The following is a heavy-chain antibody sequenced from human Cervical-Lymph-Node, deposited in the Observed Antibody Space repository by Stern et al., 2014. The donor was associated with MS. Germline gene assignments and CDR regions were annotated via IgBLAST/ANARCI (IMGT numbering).Heavy chain of an antibody. CDR2: IIPMSGTA. J-gene: IGHJ6*02. V-gene: IGHV1-69*01. Sequence: VQLVQSGAEVKKPGSSVKVSCKASGGTPSDYGIRWVRQAPGQRLEWMGGIIPMSGTASYAQKFQGRVTITADDSTNTAYMDLSSLTSDDTAVYYCARDGDSSMLGLDVWGQGTTVTVSS. D-gene: IGHD4-17*01. CDR1: GGTPSDYG. CDR3: ARDGDSSMLGLDV.